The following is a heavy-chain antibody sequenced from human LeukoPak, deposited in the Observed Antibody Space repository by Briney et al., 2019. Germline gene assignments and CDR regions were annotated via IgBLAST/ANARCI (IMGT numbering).Heavy chain of an antibody. CDR1: GVIFSSYA. CDR3: ARENAAGSYST. Sequence: GGPLSLCSGACGVIFSSYAMHGVRQAPDKVLGWVAVISYGGSNKYYADSVKGRFTISRDNSKNALYLQMNSLRAEDTAVYYCARENAAGSYSTWGQGTLVTVSS. J-gene: IGHJ5*02. CDR2: ISYGGSNK. V-gene: IGHV3-30-3*01. D-gene: IGHD1-26*01.